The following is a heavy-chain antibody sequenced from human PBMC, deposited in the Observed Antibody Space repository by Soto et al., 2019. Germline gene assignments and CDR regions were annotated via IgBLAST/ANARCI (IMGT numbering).Heavy chain of an antibody. CDR2: ISGSGDSS. Sequence: LRLSCTASGFTFSSFGMAWVRQAPGKGLEWVSAISGSGDSSYYADSVKDRFTISRDNPTNTLYLQMNNLRAEDTAVYYCAKVGIGMFSHKHHFDHWGQGTQVTVSS. J-gene: IGHJ4*02. D-gene: IGHD2-2*03. V-gene: IGHV3-23*01. CDR3: AKVGIGMFSHKHHFDH. CDR1: GFTFSSFG.